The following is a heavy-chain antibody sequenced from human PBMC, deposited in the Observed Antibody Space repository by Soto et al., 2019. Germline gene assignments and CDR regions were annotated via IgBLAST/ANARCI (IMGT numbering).Heavy chain of an antibody. CDR1: RGSISSSNW. CDR3: ERAGANYQKWYFDL. CDR2: IYHSGST. Sequence: QVQLQESGPGLVKPSGTLSLTCAVSRGSISSSNWWSWVRQPPGKGLEWIGEIYHSGSTSYNPSLKSRVTISVDKSKNQFSLKLSSVTAADTAVYYCERAGANYQKWYFDLWGRGTLVTVSS. D-gene: IGHD2-2*01. J-gene: IGHJ2*01. V-gene: IGHV4-4*02.